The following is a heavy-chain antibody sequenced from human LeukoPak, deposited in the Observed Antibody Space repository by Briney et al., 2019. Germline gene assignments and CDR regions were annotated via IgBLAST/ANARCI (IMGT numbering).Heavy chain of an antibody. CDR3: ARGGFGSSTYYFEVDP. V-gene: IGHV4-59*01. CDR2: IDYSGST. J-gene: IGHJ5*02. Sequence: PSQTLSLTCTVSGGSIKNYYWSWVRQPPGKGLEWNGCIDYSGSTNYNPSLRSRLTISVDTSKNQFSLRLTSVTAADTALYYCARGGFGSSTYYFEVDPWGQGTLVTVSS. CDR1: GGSIKNYY. D-gene: IGHD3-10*01.